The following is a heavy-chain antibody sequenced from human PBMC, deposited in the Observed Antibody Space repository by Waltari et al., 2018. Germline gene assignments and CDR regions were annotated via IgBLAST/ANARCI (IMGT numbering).Heavy chain of an antibody. V-gene: IGHV5-51*01. CDR2: IYPDDSDT. Sequence: EVQLVQSGAEVKKPGESLKISCKGSGYSFTSSWIGWVRQMPGKGLEWMGIIYPDDSDTRYSPSFQGQVTISADKSISTAYLQWSSLKASDTAMYYCARCGTHDTGGYYYYFDYWGQGTLVTVSS. CDR1: GYSFTSSW. D-gene: IGHD3-22*01. J-gene: IGHJ4*02. CDR3: ARCGTHDTGGYYYYFDY.